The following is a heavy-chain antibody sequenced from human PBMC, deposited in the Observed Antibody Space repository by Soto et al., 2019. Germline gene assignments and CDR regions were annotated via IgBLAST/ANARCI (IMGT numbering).Heavy chain of an antibody. CDR3: ARGSYSSSWYQNFDY. V-gene: IGHV3-21*01. CDR2: ISSSSSYI. Sequence: PGGSLRLSCAASGFTFSSYSMNWVRQAPGKGLEWVSSISSSSSYIYYADSVKGRFTISRDNAKNSLYLQMNSLRAEDTAVYYCARGSYSSSWYQNFDYWGQGTLVTVSS. J-gene: IGHJ4*02. CDR1: GFTFSSYS. D-gene: IGHD6-13*01.